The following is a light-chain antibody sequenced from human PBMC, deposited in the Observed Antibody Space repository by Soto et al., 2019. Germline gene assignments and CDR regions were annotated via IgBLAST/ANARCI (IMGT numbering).Light chain of an antibody. CDR2: DVK. V-gene: IGLV2-14*01. J-gene: IGLJ2*01. CDR3: CSYSPSDTPVI. Sequence: QSALTQPASVSGSPGQSINISCTGTNNDVGGYSYVSWYQHHPGKSPKLIISDVKNRPSAISNRFSGSKSGNTASLTISGLQADDEADYYCCSYSPSDTPVIFGGGTKLTVL. CDR1: NNDVGGYSY.